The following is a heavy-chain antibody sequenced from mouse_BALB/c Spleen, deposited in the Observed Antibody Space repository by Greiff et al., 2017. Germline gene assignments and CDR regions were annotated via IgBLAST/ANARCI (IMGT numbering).Heavy chain of an antibody. CDR3: AIDRSLFDD. CDR1: GFTFSSFG. J-gene: IGHJ2*01. Sequence: EVQGVESGGGLVQPGGSRKLSCAASGFTFSSFGMHWVRQAPEKGLEWVAYISSGSSTIYYADTVKGRFTISRDNPKNTLFLQMTSLRSEDTAMYYCAIDRSLFDDWGQGTTLTVSS. CDR2: ISSGSSTI. V-gene: IGHV5-17*02. D-gene: IGHD2-14*01.